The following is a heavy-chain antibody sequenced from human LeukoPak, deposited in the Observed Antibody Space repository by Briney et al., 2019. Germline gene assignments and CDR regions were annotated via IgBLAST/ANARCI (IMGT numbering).Heavy chain of an antibody. D-gene: IGHD4-23*01. V-gene: IGHV6-1*01. CDR3: AREDYGGKSGTYFDY. J-gene: IGHJ4*02. Sequence: SQTLSLTCAISGDSVSSSSAAWDWIRQSPSRGLEWLGRTYYRSKWYNDYAVSVRSRITVNPDTSKNQFSLQLNSVTPEDTAVYYCAREDYGGKSGTYFDYWGQGTLVTVSS. CDR2: TYYRSKWYN. CDR1: GDSVSSSSAA.